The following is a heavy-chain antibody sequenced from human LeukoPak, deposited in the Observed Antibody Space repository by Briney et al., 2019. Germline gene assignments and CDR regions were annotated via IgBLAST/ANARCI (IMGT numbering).Heavy chain of an antibody. CDR3: AKTRADYYGSGSHYYYGMDV. CDR2: ISYDGRNK. V-gene: IGHV3-30*18. CDR1: GFTFSSYG. J-gene: IGHJ6*02. Sequence: QSGGSLRLSCAASGFTFSSYGIHWVRQAPGKGLEWVAVISYDGRNKYYADSVKGRFTISRDNSKNTLYLQMNSLRAEDTAVYYCAKTRADYYGSGSHYYYGMDVWGQGTTVTVPS. D-gene: IGHD3-10*01.